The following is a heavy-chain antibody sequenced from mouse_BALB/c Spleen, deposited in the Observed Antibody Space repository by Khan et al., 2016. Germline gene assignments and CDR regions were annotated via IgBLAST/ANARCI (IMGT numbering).Heavy chain of an antibody. J-gene: IGHJ3*01. CDR3: ARGGTTGSPFAY. D-gene: IGHD1-1*01. Sequence: QVQLQQSGAELARPGASVKLSCKASGYTFTSYWMQWVKQRPGQGLEWIGAIYPGDGDTRYTQKFKGKATLTADKSSSTAYMQPSSLASEDSAAYYCARGGTTGSPFAYWGQGTLVTVSA. V-gene: IGHV1-87*01. CDR1: GYTFTSYW. CDR2: IYPGDGDT.